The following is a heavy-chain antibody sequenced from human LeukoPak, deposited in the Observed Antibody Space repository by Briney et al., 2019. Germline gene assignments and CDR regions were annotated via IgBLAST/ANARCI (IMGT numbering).Heavy chain of an antibody. D-gene: IGHD3-22*01. CDR2: INSDGSST. Sequence: GGSLRLSCAASGFTFSSYWMHWVRQAPGKGLVWVLRINSDGSSTSYADSVKGRFTISRDNAKNTLYLQMNSLRAEDTAVYYCARARPRDYYDSSGYNYWGQGTLVTVSS. J-gene: IGHJ4*02. CDR1: GFTFSSYW. V-gene: IGHV3-74*01. CDR3: ARARPRDYYDSSGYNY.